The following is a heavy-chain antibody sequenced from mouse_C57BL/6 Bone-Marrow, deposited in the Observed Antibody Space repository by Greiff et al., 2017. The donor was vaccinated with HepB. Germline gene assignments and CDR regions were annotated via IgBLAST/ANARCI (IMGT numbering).Heavy chain of an antibody. CDR1: GYTFTSYW. CDR3: TNSWRLPFAD. V-gene: IGHV1-5*01. J-gene: IGHJ3*01. CDR2: IYPGNGDT. Sequence: EVKLQESGAELVRPGASVKMSCKTSGYTFTSYWMHWVKQRPGQGLEWIGAIYPGNGDTKYNQKFKGKATLTADTSTSTAYMQLSSLTYEDSAVYYCTNSWRLPFADWGQGTPVTVS. D-gene: IGHD5-1*01.